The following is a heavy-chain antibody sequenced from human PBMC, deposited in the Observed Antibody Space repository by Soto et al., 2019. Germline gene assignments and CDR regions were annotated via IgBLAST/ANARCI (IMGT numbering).Heavy chain of an antibody. CDR3: AREMVRGVGSDY. CDR2: ISTYNGNT. Sequence: QVQLVQSGAEVKKPGASVKVSCKASGYTFTSYGISWVRQAPGQGLEWMGWISTYNGNTKYAQKRQGRVTMTTDTSTSTEYRELRSVRSDDTAVFYCAREMVRGVGSDYWGQGTLVTVSS. J-gene: IGHJ4*02. D-gene: IGHD3-10*01. V-gene: IGHV1-18*01. CDR1: GYTFTSYG.